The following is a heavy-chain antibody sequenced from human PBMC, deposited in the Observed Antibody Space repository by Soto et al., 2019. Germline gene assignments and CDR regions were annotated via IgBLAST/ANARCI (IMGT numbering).Heavy chain of an antibody. Sequence: QLQLQESGPGLVKPSETLSLTCTVSGGSISSSSYYWGWIRQPPGKGLEWIGSIYYSGRTYYNPSLKSRVTISVDTSKNQFSLKLSSVTAADTAVYYCARLGFWSGYWDLDYWGQGTLVTVSS. CDR2: IYYSGRT. CDR3: ARLGFWSGYWDLDY. CDR1: GGSISSSSYY. J-gene: IGHJ4*02. V-gene: IGHV4-39*01. D-gene: IGHD3-3*01.